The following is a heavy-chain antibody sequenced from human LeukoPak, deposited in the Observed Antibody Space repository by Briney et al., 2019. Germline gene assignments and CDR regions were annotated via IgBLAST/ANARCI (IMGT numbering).Heavy chain of an antibody. Sequence: PGGSLRLSCAASGFTFSSYEMNWVRQAPGKGLEWVSYISSSVSTIYYADSVKGRFTISRDNAKNSLYLQMNSLRAEDTAVYYCARDGGSYTRGDYWGQGTLVTVSS. CDR3: ARDGGSYTRGDY. CDR1: GFTFSSYE. CDR2: ISSSVSTI. J-gene: IGHJ4*02. V-gene: IGHV3-48*03. D-gene: IGHD1-26*01.